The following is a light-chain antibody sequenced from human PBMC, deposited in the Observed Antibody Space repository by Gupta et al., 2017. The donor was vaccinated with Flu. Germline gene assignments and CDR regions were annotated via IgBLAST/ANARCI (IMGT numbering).Light chain of an antibody. CDR2: DVS. Sequence: QSSLTQTAPVSGAPGQSNTISCTGSSRDVGGADYVSWYQKHPGKAPKLIIFDVSNRHSGVSSRFSGSKCDITASLTIARLQAEDETDYYCSSYTITSTVYVFGSGTKVTVL. CDR3: SSYTITSTVYV. J-gene: IGLJ1*01. V-gene: IGLV2-14*03. CDR1: SRDVGGADY.